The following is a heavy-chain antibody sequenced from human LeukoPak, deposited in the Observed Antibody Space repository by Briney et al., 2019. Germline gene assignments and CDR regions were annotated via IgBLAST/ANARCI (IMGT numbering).Heavy chain of an antibody. J-gene: IGHJ2*01. CDR2: IYHSGSP. D-gene: IGHD4-11*01. CDR3: ARDLGTTDSRRHWYFDL. Sequence: PSQTLSLTCTVSGGSLGSGDYYWNWIRQHPEKGLEWIGYIYHSGSPYYNPSLKSRTSISIDTSKSQVSLKLASVTVADTAVYFCARDLGTTDSRRHWYFDLWGLGTLVTVSS. V-gene: IGHV4-31*03. CDR1: GGSLGSGDYY.